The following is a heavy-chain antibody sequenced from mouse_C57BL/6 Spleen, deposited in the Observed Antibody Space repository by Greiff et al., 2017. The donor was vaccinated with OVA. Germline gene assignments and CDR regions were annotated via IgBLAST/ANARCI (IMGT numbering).Heavy chain of an antibody. CDR1: GYTFTDYY. J-gene: IGHJ4*01. V-gene: IGHV1-76*01. Sequence: VQGVESGAELVRPGASVKLSCKASGYTFTDYYINWVKQRPGQGLEWIARIYPGSGNTYYNEKFKGKATLTAEKSSSTAYMQLSSLTSEDSAVYYCARGERTYAMDYWGQGTSVTVSS. CDR3: ARGERTYAMDY. CDR2: IYPGSGNT.